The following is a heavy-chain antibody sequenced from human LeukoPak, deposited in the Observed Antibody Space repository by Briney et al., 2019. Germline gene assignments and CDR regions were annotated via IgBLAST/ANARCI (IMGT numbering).Heavy chain of an antibody. V-gene: IGHV3-48*03. CDR1: GFTFSSYE. J-gene: IGHJ4*02. D-gene: IGHD2-8*01. Sequence: PGGSLRLSCAASGFTFSSYEMNWVRQAPGKGLEWVSYISSSGSTIYYADSVKGRFTISRDNAKNSLYLQMNSLRAGDTALYYCARGYGQWAYWGQGTLVTVSS. CDR2: ISSSGSTI. CDR3: ARGYGQWAY.